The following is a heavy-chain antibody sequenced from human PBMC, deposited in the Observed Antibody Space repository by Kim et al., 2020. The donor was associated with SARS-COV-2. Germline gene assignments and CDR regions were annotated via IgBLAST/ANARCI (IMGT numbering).Heavy chain of an antibody. D-gene: IGHD2-15*01. CDR1: GGTFSSYA. V-gene: IGHV1-69*13. Sequence: SVKVSCKASGGTFSSYAISWVRQAPGQGLEWMGGIIPIFGTANYAQKFQGRVTITADESTSTAYMELSSLRSEDTAVYYCARDRADIVVVVAATGFDPWGQGTLVTVSS. CDR2: IIPIFGTA. J-gene: IGHJ5*02. CDR3: ARDRADIVVVVAATGFDP.